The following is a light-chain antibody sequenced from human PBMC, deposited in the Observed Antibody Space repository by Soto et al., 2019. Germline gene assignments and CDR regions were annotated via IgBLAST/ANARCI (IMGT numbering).Light chain of an antibody. Sequence: QSALTQPASVSGSPGQSITISCTGTSSDVGGYNSVSWYQQHPGKAPKLILYDVTDRPSGVSYRFSGSKSGNTAPLTISGLQAADEADYFCSSFTSSMTSVFGSGTKVTVL. CDR1: SSDVGGYNS. V-gene: IGLV2-14*01. J-gene: IGLJ1*01. CDR3: SSFTSSMTSV. CDR2: DVT.